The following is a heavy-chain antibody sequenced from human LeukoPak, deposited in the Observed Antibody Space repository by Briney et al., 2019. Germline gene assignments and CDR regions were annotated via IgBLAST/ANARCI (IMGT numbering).Heavy chain of an antibody. CDR2: IASKTDGGAT. Sequence: GGSLRLSCAGSGFTFRSTWMNWVRQAPGEGLDWVGRIASKTDGGATDYAAPVKGRFTISRDDSKNTLNLQMNSLKTEDTAVYYCTTGIRGDWGQGTLVTVSS. CDR3: TTGIRGD. D-gene: IGHD3-10*01. J-gene: IGHJ4*02. V-gene: IGHV3-15*04. CDR1: GFTFRSTW.